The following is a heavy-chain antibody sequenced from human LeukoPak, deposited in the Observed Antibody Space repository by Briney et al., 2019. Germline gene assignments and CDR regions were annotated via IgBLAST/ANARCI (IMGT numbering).Heavy chain of an antibody. D-gene: IGHD3-3*01. Sequence: PSETLSLTCALYGGSFSGYYWSWIRQPPGKGLEWIGEINHSGSTNYNPSLKSRVTISVDTSKNQFSLKLSSVTAADTAVYYCARGAGITIFGVVTYNWFDPWGQGTLVTVSS. CDR1: GGSFSGYY. CDR3: ARGAGITIFGVVTYNWFDP. V-gene: IGHV4-34*01. J-gene: IGHJ5*02. CDR2: INHSGST.